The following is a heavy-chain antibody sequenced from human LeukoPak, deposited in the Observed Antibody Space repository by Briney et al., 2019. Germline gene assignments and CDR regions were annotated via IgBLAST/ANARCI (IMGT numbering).Heavy chain of an antibody. CDR3: AREGYCGGDCYPDAFDI. J-gene: IGHJ3*02. Sequence: GGSLRLSCAASGFTFSSYSMNWVRQAPGKGLEWVSYISSSSSTIYYADSVKGRFTISRDNAKNSLYLQMNSLRAEDTAVYYCAREGYCGGDCYPDAFDIWGQGTMVTVSS. CDR2: ISSSSSTI. V-gene: IGHV3-48*01. CDR1: GFTFSSYS. D-gene: IGHD2-21*02.